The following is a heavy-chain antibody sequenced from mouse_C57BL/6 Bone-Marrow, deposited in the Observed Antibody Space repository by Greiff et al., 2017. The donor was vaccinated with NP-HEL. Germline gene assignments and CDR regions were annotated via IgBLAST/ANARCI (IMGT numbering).Heavy chain of an antibody. CDR3: ARERANWYGGNFDY. D-gene: IGHD4-1*01. CDR1: GISITTGNYR. V-gene: IGHV3-5*01. Sequence: EVQLQESGPGLVKPSQTVFLTCTVTGISITTGNYRWSWIRQFPGNKLEWIGYIYYSGTITYNPSLPSRTTITRDTPKDQFFLEMNSLTAEDTATYYGARERANWYGGNFDYWGQGTTLTVSS. J-gene: IGHJ2*01. CDR2: IYYSGTI.